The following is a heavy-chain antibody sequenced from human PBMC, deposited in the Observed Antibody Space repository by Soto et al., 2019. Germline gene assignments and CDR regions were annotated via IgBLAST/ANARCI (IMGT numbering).Heavy chain of an antibody. CDR3: ARARYPNGRNPKYYYYGMDV. Sequence: QVQLVQSGAEVKKPGSSVKVSCKASGGTFSSYAISWVRQAPGQGLEWMGGIIPIFGTANYAQKFQGRVTITADESTSTAYMELSSLRSEDTAVYYCARARYPNGRNPKYYYYGMDVWGQGTTVTVSS. V-gene: IGHV1-69*01. CDR1: GGTFSSYA. CDR2: IIPIFGTA. D-gene: IGHD1-1*01. J-gene: IGHJ6*02.